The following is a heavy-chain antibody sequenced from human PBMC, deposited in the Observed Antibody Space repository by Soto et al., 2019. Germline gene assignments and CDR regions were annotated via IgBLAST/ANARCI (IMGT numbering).Heavy chain of an antibody. J-gene: IGHJ5*02. CDR2: ISYDGRNK. CDR1: GFVSNDYD. D-gene: IGHD2-21*01. CDR3: ARGIKGGLGA. V-gene: IGHV3-30*03. Sequence: QVQLAESGGGLVQPGRSLRLSCATSGFVSNDYDIHWVRQAPGKGLAWLASISYDGRNKYYADSVKGRFTMSRDNSKNTQSLQISSQGAQDTSVYYCARGIKGGLGAWGPGTLVTASS.